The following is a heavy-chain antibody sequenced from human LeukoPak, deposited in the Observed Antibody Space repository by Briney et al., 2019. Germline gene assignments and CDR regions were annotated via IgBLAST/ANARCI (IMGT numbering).Heavy chain of an antibody. V-gene: IGHV3-23*01. CDR1: GFTFSNYA. D-gene: IGHD6-19*01. J-gene: IGHJ5*02. CDR2: ISGSGGST. CDR3: AKDWVAVGGSTNWFDR. Sequence: PGGSLRLSCAASGFTFSNYAMNWVRQAPGKGLEWVSAISGSGGSTYYADSVKGRFTISRDNSKNTLYLQMNSLRADDTAVYYCAKDWVAVGGSTNWFDRWGQGTLVTVSS.